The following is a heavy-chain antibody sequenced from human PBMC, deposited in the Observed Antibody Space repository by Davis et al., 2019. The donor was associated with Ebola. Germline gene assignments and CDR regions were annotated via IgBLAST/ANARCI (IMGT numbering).Heavy chain of an antibody. Sequence: SETLSLTCAVYGGSFSGYYWSWIRQPPGKGLEWIGYIYYSGSTYYNPSLKSRVTISVDTSKNQFSLKLSSVTAADTAVYYCARDLHYYGMDVWGQGTTVTVSS. CDR2: IYYSGST. CDR3: ARDLHYYGMDV. J-gene: IGHJ6*02. CDR1: GGSFSGYY. V-gene: IGHV4-34*09.